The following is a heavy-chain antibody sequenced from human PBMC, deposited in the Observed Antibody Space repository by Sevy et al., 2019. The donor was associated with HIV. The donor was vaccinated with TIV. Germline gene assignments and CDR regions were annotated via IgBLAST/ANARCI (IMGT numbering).Heavy chain of an antibody. J-gene: IGHJ4*02. CDR3: AREGSTPANYDY. CDR2: IIPMFGTG. Sequence: ASVKVSCKASGGTFSSYSISWVRQAPGQGLEWMGGIIPMFGTGNYAQKFQARVMITADESTSTAYMELSSLRSDDTAVYYCAREGSTPANYDYWGQGTLVTVSS. CDR1: GGTFSSYS. V-gene: IGHV1-69*13.